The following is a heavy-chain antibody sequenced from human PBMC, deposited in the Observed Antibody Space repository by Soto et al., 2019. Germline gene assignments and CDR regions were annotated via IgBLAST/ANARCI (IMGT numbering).Heavy chain of an antibody. Sequence: EVQLVESGGGLVKPGESLRLSCAASGFSFGTYTMNWVRQAPGKRLEWVSSIDSSGSYIYYVDSVKGRFSISRDNAKNSRYLQMNRLRAEDTAVYYCRSGGSYPYRGQGTLVTVSS. J-gene: IGHJ4*02. CDR3: RSGGSYPY. CDR1: GFSFGTYT. V-gene: IGHV3-21*02. D-gene: IGHD3-10*01. CDR2: IDSSGSYI.